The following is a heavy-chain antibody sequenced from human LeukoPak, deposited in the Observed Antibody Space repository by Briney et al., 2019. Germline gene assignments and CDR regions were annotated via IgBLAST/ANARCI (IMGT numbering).Heavy chain of an antibody. J-gene: IGHJ3*02. CDR2: IYTSGST. CDR3: TSRTASALEGFDI. D-gene: IGHD6-19*01. CDR1: GGSISSGSYY. Sequence: SQTLSLTCTVSGGSISSGSYYWSWIRQPAGKGLEWIGRIYTSGSTYYNPSLKSRVTISVDTSKNQFSLKLSSVTAADTAVYFCTSRTASALEGFDIWGQGTMVTVSS. V-gene: IGHV4-61*02.